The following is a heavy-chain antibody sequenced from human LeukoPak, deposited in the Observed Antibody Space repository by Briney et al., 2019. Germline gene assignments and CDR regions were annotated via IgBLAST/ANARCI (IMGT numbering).Heavy chain of an antibody. V-gene: IGHV1-46*01. J-gene: IGHJ4*02. CDR3: ARVHCSGGSCQLGLSY. D-gene: IGHD2-15*01. CDR1: GYTFTSYG. Sequence: ASVKVSCKASGYTFTSYGISWVRQAPGQGLEWMGIINPSGGSTSYAQKFQGRVTMTRDTSTSTVYMELSSLRSEDTAVYYCARVHCSGGSCQLGLSYWGQGTLVTVSS. CDR2: INPSGGST.